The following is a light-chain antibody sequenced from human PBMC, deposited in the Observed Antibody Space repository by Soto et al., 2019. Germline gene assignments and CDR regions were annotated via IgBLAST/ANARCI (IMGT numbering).Light chain of an antibody. CDR3: SSYAGSNKV. J-gene: IGLJ2*01. CDR1: SSDVGAYNY. Sequence: QSALTQPLSASGSPGQSVTISCTGTSSDVGAYNYVSWYQQHPGKAPTLMIYEVNKRPSGVPDRFSGSKSGNTASLTVSGLQAEDEADYYCSSYAGSNKVFGGGTKVTVL. V-gene: IGLV2-8*01. CDR2: EVN.